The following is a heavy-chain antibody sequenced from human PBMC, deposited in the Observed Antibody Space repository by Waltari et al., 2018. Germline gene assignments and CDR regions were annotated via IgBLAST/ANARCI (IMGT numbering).Heavy chain of an antibody. CDR1: GYTLTELS. CDR3: ATMTPKLGQDY. J-gene: IGHJ4*02. V-gene: IGHV1-24*01. D-gene: IGHD6-13*01. Sequence: QVQLVQSGAEVKKPGASVKVSCKVSGYTLTELSMHWVRQAPGKGLEWMGGVDPEDGETTYSQKFQGRVTMTEETSTDTAYMELSSLRSEDTAVYYCATMTPKLGQDYWGQGTLVTVSS. CDR2: VDPEDGET.